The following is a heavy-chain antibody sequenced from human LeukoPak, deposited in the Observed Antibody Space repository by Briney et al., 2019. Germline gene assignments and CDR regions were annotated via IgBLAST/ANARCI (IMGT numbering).Heavy chain of an antibody. CDR3: ASYVILTGYADY. J-gene: IGHJ4*02. Sequence: GGSLRLSCAASAFTFSSNSMNWVRQAPGKGLEWDSSIRISSRYIYYADSVEGQFAISRDNDKNSLYLEMNGLRGEDTVVYCCASYVILTGYADYWGQGAMVTVSS. V-gene: IGHV3-21*01. CDR1: AFTFSSNS. CDR2: IRISSRYI. D-gene: IGHD3-9*01.